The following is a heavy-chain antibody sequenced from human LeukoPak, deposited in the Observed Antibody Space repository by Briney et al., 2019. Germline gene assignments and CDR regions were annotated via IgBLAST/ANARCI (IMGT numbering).Heavy chain of an antibody. J-gene: IGHJ6*02. CDR1: GFTFSSYA. D-gene: IGHD3-22*01. CDR3: AKALYDSSGYYVFDYYYYGMDV. Sequence: GGSLRFSCAASGFTFSSYAMSWVRQAPGKGLEWVSAISPGGGSTYYAGSVKGRFTISRDNSKNTRYLQMNSLRAEDTAVYYCAKALYDSSGYYVFDYYYYGMDVWGQGTTVTVSS. V-gene: IGHV3-23*01. CDR2: ISPGGGST.